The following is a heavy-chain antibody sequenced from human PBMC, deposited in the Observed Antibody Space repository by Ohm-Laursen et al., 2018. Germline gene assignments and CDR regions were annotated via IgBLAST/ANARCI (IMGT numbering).Heavy chain of an antibody. CDR1: GGSISNFY. D-gene: IGHD1-26*01. Sequence: GTLSLTCTVSGGSISNFYWSWIRQPPGKGLEWIGYISYSGNTNYDPSLKGRVTMSVDTSKNQFSLELSSVTAADTAVYYCASGHGYSYFDYWGQGTLVTVSS. CDR3: ASGHGYSYFDY. J-gene: IGHJ4*02. V-gene: IGHV4-59*01. CDR2: ISYSGNT.